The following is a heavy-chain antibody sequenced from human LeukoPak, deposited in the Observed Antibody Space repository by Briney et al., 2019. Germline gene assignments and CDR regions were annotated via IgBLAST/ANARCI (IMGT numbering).Heavy chain of an antibody. CDR2: ISGSGGST. J-gene: IGHJ4*02. V-gene: IGHV3-23*01. Sequence: GGSLRLSCAASGFTFSSYAMSWVRQAPGKGLEWVSAISGSGGSTYYADSVKGRFTISRDNSKNTLYLQMNSLRAEDTAVYYCAKDLSHDYYDSSGYYYGTLGYWGQGTLVTVSS. CDR3: AKDLSHDYYDSSGYYYGTLGY. CDR1: GFTFSSYA. D-gene: IGHD3-22*01.